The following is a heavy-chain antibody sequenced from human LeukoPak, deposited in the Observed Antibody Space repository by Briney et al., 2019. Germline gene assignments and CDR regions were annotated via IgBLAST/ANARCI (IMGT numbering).Heavy chain of an antibody. J-gene: IGHJ1*01. V-gene: IGHV3-66*01. D-gene: IGHD2-15*01. Sequence: GGSLRLSCAAAGFSVSNNYMSWVRQAPGKGLEWVSVIYSGGSTFYADSVKGRLTISRDNSKNTLYLQMNSLRAEDTAVYYCASDSYSPEYFQHWGQGTLVTVSS. CDR2: IYSGGST. CDR1: GFSVSNNY. CDR3: ASDSYSPEYFQH.